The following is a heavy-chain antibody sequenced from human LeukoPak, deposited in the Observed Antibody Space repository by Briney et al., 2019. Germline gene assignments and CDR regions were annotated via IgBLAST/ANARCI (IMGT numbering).Heavy chain of an antibody. CDR3: ARPVPSRLGWFDP. V-gene: IGHV4-39*01. Sequence: PSETLSLTCTVSGASISGSGYYWGWIRQPPGKGLEWIGSIYYSGSTYYNPSLKSRVTISVDTSKNQFSLKLTSVTAADTAVYYCARPVPSRLGWFDPWGQGTLVTVSS. CDR1: GASISGSGYY. J-gene: IGHJ5*02. D-gene: IGHD1-1*01. CDR2: IYYSGST.